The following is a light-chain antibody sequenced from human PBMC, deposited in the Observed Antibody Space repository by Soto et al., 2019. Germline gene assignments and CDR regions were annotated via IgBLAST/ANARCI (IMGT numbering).Light chain of an antibody. CDR1: MVI. CDR3: QKYTNVPA. V-gene: IGKV1-27*01. Sequence: DIPMTQSPSSLSASVGDGITITCRASMVILAWYQQIPGKVPKLLISAASTLQSGVPSRFSGSGSGTDFTLTIISLQPEDVATYYCQKYTNVPAFGGGTKVEIK. CDR2: AAS. J-gene: IGKJ4*01.